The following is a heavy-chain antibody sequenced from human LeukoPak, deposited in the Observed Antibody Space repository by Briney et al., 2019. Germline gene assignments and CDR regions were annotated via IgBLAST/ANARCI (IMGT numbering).Heavy chain of an antibody. CDR2: INHSGST. CDR3: AARYGGSQIDY. D-gene: IGHD1-26*01. Sequence: SETLSLTCAVYGGSFSGYYWSWIRQPPGKGLEWIGEINHSGSTNYNPSLKSRVTISVDTSKNQFSLKLSSVTAADTAVYYCAARYGGSQIDYWGQGTLVTVSS. J-gene: IGHJ4*02. V-gene: IGHV4-34*01. CDR1: GGSFSGYY.